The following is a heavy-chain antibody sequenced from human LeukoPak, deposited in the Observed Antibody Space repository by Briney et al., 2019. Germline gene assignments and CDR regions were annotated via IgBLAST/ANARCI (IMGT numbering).Heavy chain of an antibody. J-gene: IGHJ4*02. CDR2: INHSGST. V-gene: IGHV4-34*01. CDR3: ARGYSWWELTPFDY. D-gene: IGHD1-26*01. CDR1: GGSFSGYY. Sequence: SETLSLTCAVYGGSFSGYYWSWIRQPPGKGLEWIGEINHSGSTNYNPSLKSRVTISVDTSKNQFSLKLSSVTAADTAVYYCARGYSWWELTPFDYWGQGTLVTVSS.